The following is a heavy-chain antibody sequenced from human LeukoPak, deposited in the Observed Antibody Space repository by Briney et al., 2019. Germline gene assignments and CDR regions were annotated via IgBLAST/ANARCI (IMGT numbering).Heavy chain of an antibody. CDR3: ARESRNWNYGYFDY. D-gene: IGHD1-7*01. CDR1: GGSISSGSYY. Sequence: SETLSLTCTVSGGSISSGSYYWSWIRQPAGKGLEWIVRIYTSGSTNYNPSLKSRVTISVDTSKNQFSLKLSSVTAADTAVYYCARESRNWNYGYFDYWGQGTLVTVSS. J-gene: IGHJ4*02. V-gene: IGHV4-61*02. CDR2: IYTSGST.